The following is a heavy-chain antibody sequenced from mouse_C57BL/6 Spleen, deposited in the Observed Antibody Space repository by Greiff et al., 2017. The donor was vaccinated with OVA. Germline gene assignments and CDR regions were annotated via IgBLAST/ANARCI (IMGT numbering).Heavy chain of an antibody. CDR2: ISGGGGNT. CDR3: ARQRYFDY. J-gene: IGHJ2*01. V-gene: IGHV5-9*01. CDR1: GFTFSSYT. Sequence: KLMESGGGLVKPGGSLKLSCAASGFTFSSYTMSWVRQTPEKRLEWVATISGGGGNTYYPDSVKGRFTISRDNAKNTLYLQMSSLRSEDTALYYCARQRYFDYWGQGTTLTVSS.